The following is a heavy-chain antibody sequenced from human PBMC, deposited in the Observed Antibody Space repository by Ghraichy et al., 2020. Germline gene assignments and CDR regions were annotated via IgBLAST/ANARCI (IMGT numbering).Heavy chain of an antibody. V-gene: IGHV3-23*01. CDR3: AKDREATTRQGDAFDF. J-gene: IGHJ3*01. D-gene: IGHD1-1*01. Sequence: GGSLRLSCATSGFIFSNYAMSWVRQAPGKGLEWVSVVSGPGSSTYYADSVKGRFTISRANSKNTLYLQMNSLRDEDTAVYYCAKDREATTRQGDAFDFWGQGTMVTVSS. CDR1: GFIFSNYA. CDR2: VSGPGSST.